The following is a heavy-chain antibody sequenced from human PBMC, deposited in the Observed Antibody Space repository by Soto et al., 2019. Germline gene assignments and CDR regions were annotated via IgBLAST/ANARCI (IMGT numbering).Heavy chain of an antibody. CDR3: ANRMGLDGDFWGGPGGTTAFDT. CDR2: IIPIFGTA. J-gene: IGHJ3*02. D-gene: IGHD3-3*01. CDR1: CATFSSYD. V-gene: IGHV1-69*01. Sequence: ETSVTVSCKASCATFSSYDISWVRPAKSQVLEWMGGIIPIFGTANYAQKFQGRVTINADEITSIAHMDLRSLRSEDMAVYYCANRMGLDGDFWGGPGGTTAFDTWGQGTMVTVS.